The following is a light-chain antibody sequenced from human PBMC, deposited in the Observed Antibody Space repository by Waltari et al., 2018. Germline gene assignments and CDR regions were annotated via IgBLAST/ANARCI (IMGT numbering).Light chain of an antibody. CDR3: QQYYTHPIT. CDR2: WAS. Sequence: DIIMTQSPDSLAVSLGERATLNCKSNQSLLYDANTRDYLAWFHQKPGQPPTFLIYWASTRESGVPDRFSGSGSGTDFTLTITSLQAEDVGVYYCQQYYTHPITFGQGTRLEI. V-gene: IGKV4-1*01. J-gene: IGKJ5*01. CDR1: QSLLYDANTRDY.